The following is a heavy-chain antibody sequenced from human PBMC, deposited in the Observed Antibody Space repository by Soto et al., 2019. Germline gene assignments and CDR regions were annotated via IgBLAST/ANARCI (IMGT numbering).Heavy chain of an antibody. CDR1: GYSFTSYL. D-gene: IGHD1-26*01. CDR3: AAYRGSFYYGMDV. CDR2: IYPGDSDT. J-gene: IGHJ6*02. Sequence: PGESWNISCKASGYSFTSYLLGWVRQMPGKGLEWIGIIYPGDSDTRYSPSFQGQVTISADNSISTAYLQWSSLKASDTAMYYCAAYRGSFYYGMDVWGQGTTVTVSS. V-gene: IGHV5-51*01.